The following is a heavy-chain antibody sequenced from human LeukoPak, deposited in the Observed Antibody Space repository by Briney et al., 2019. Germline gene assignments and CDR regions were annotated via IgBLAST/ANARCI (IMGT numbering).Heavy chain of an antibody. CDR1: GGSISSSTYY. CDR2: IYHSGST. J-gene: IGHJ6*03. V-gene: IGHV4-39*01. CDR3: ARLDYYYYYMDV. Sequence: SETLSLTCTVSGGSISSSTYYWGWIRQPPGKGLEWIGSIYHSGSTSYNPSLKTRVTLSVDTSKNQFSLRLSSVTAADTAVYYCARLDYYYYYMDVWGKGTTVTISS.